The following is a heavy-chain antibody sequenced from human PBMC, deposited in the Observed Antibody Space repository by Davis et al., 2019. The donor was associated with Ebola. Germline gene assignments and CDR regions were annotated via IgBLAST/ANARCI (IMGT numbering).Heavy chain of an antibody. D-gene: IGHD3-9*01. CDR1: GGTFSSYA. Sequence: AASVQVSCKASGGTFSSYAISWVRQAPGQGLEWMGGIIPIFGTANYAQKFQGRVTTTADKSTSTAYMELSSLRSEDTAVYYCASGGYFDPDWGQGTLVTVSS. CDR3: ASGGYFDPD. J-gene: IGHJ4*02. CDR2: IIPIFGTA. V-gene: IGHV1-69*06.